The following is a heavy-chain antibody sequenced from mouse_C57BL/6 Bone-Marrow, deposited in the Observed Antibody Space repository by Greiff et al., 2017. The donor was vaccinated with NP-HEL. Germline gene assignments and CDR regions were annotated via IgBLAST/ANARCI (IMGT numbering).Heavy chain of an antibody. D-gene: IGHD2-4*01. CDR2: IIAGSGGT. CDR1: GYAFTNYL. CDR3: ARMRLRRDYAMDN. V-gene: IGHV1-54*01. Sequence: QVQLQQSGAELVRPGTSVKVSCKASGYAFTNYLIEWVKQRPGQGLEWIGVIIAGSGGTNYYETFKGKATLTADKSSSTAYMQLSSLTSEDSAVYICARMRLRRDYAMDNRGQRTSVTVSS. J-gene: IGHJ4*01.